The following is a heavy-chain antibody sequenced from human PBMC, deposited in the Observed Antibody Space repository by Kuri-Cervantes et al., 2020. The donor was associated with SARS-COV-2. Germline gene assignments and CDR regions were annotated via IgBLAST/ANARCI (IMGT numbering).Heavy chain of an antibody. Sequence: GESLKISCAASGFTFSSYGMHWVRQAPGKGLEWVAFIRYDGSNKYYADSVKGRFTISRDNSKNTLYLQMNSLRAEDTAVYYCARGGLWFGELLAYYYYMDVWGKGTTVTVSS. CDR1: GFTFSSYG. D-gene: IGHD3-10*01. J-gene: IGHJ6*03. V-gene: IGHV3-30*02. CDR3: ARGGLWFGELLAYYYYMDV. CDR2: IRYDGSNK.